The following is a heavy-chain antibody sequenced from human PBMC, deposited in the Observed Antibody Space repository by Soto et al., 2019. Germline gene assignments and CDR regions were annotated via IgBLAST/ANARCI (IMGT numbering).Heavy chain of an antibody. V-gene: IGHV3-23*01. CDR3: VKGKESGYRGAFDS. Sequence: EEQLLESGGGLVQPGGSLRLSCAATGFNFGSYAMGWVRQAPGKGLEGVSGVSGSGSSPYYADSVKGRLTISKDKSKNTLYLDLNNLRSEDTAVYFCVKGKESGYRGAFDSWGQGTMVTVSS. CDR1: GFNFGSYA. J-gene: IGHJ4*02. D-gene: IGHD5-18*01. CDR2: VSGSGSSP.